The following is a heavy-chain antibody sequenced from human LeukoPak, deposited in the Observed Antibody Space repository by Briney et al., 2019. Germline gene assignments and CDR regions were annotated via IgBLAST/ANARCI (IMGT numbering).Heavy chain of an antibody. V-gene: IGHV1-69*13. J-gene: IGHJ4*02. D-gene: IGHD2-15*01. Sequence: ASVKVSCKASGYTFTSYDISWVRQAPGQGLEWLGVILPLFGTTRTAQKFQGRVTFTADEFTSTASMELTSLRSDDTAVYFCARGGVVAAATVYLDSWGQGTLVAVSS. CDR3: ARGGVVAAATVYLDS. CDR1: GYTFTSYD. CDR2: ILPLFGTT.